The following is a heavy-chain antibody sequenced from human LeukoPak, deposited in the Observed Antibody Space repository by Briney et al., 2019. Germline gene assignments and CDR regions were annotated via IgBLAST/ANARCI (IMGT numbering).Heavy chain of an antibody. J-gene: IGHJ4*02. Sequence: PGGSLRLSCAASGFTFSSYAMSWVRQAPGKGLEWVSAISGSGGSTYYADSVKGRFTISRDNSKNTLYLQMNSLRAEDTAIYYCAIDPLVGDIIVVVPAAQYYFDYWGQGTLVTVSS. D-gene: IGHD2-2*01. CDR3: AIDPLVGDIIVVVPAAQYYFDY. CDR2: ISGSGGST. V-gene: IGHV3-23*01. CDR1: GFTFSSYA.